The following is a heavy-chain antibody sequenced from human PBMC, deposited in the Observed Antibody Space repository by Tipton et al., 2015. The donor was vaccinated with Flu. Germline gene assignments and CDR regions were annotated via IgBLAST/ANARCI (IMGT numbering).Heavy chain of an antibody. V-gene: IGHV4-38-2*01. Sequence: LRLSCAVSDYSISSGYYWGWIRQPPGKGLEWIGCISHSGRTYYNPSLKSRVTISVDTAKNQFSQRLSSVTVADTAVYYCARVFLGSGWPYYFDYWGQGTLVTVSS. J-gene: IGHJ4*02. CDR2: ISHSGRT. CDR3: ARVFLGSGWPYYFDY. D-gene: IGHD6-19*01. CDR1: DYSISSGYY.